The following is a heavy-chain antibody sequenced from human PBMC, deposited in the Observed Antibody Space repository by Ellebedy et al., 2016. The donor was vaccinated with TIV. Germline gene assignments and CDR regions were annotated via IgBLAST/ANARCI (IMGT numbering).Heavy chain of an antibody. J-gene: IGHJ4*02. CDR1: GFTFSSYW. CDR2: ISSEGSTT. Sequence: GESLKISCAASGFTFSSYWMHWVRQAPGKGLMWVSRISSEGSTTTYADSARGRFTISRDNAKNTLYLQMNSLRAEDTAVYYCARGDGSSGWYFDYWGQGTLVTVSS. D-gene: IGHD6-19*01. V-gene: IGHV3-74*03. CDR3: ARGDGSSGWYFDY.